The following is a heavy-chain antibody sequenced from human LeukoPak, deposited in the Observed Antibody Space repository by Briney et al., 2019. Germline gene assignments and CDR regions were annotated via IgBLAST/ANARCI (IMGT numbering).Heavy chain of an antibody. J-gene: IGHJ3*02. CDR2: ISYDGSNK. Sequence: GGSLRLSCAASGFTFSSYSMHWVRQAPGKGLEWVAVISYDGSNKYYADSVKGRFTISRDNSKNTLYLQMKSLRAEDTAVYYCWYNKATAFDIWGQGTMVTVSS. V-gene: IGHV3-30-3*01. CDR3: WYNKATAFDI. D-gene: IGHD1-1*01. CDR1: GFTFSSYS.